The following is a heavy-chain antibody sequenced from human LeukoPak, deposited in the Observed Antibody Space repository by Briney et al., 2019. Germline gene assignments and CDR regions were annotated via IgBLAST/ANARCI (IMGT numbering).Heavy chain of an antibody. CDR1: GFTFSSYE. D-gene: IGHD2-8*01. Sequence: GGSLRLSCAASGFTFSSYEMNWVRQAPGKGLEWVAYITTSGTNEYYADSVKGRFTISRDNAKSSLYLQMNSLRAEDTAIYYCAREGVGHYYYYYYMDVWGKGTTVTISS. J-gene: IGHJ6*03. CDR2: ITTSGTNE. V-gene: IGHV3-48*03. CDR3: AREGVGHYYYYYYMDV.